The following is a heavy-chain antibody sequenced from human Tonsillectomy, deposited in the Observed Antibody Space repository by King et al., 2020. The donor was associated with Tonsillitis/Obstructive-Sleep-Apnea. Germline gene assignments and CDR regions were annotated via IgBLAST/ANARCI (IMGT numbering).Heavy chain of an antibody. D-gene: IGHD6-13*01. J-gene: IGHJ4*02. Sequence: QLQESGPGLVKPSETLSLTCTVSGNSISSYYWSWIRKPPGRGLEWVGCIYYGGTTNYNPSLKSRVTMSVDTSKSQFSLKLSSVTAADSAVYYCARDSSSWYLWGQGTLVTVSS. V-gene: IGHV4-59*01. CDR1: GNSISSYY. CDR3: ARDSSSWYL. CDR2: IYYGGTT.